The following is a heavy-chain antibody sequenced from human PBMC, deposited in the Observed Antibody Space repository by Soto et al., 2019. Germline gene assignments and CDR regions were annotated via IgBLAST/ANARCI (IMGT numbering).Heavy chain of an antibody. CDR2: ISSSSSTI. D-gene: IGHD3-3*01. Sequence: GPMSPSCAASGFTFSSYSMNWVRQAPGKGLEWVSYISSSSSTIYYADSVKGRFTISRDNAKNSLYLQMNSLRAEDTAVYYCARPYYDFWSGYYDYFQHWGQGTLVTVS. CDR3: ARPYYDFWSGYYDYFQH. CDR1: GFTFSSYS. V-gene: IGHV3-48*01. J-gene: IGHJ1*01.